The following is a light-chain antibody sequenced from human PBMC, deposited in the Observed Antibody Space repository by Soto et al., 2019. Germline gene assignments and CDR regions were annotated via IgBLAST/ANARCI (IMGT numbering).Light chain of an antibody. V-gene: IGKV3-15*01. J-gene: IGKJ4*01. CDR1: QSVTTN. CDR2: GAS. CDR3: QQYDRWPVT. Sequence: EVVMTQSPATLSVSPGERVTFSCRASQSVTTNLAWYQHKPGQSPRLLISGASTAASGIPPRFSGSGSGTEFTLTIDRLQSADFAVYYCQQYDRWPVTFGGGTKVEIK.